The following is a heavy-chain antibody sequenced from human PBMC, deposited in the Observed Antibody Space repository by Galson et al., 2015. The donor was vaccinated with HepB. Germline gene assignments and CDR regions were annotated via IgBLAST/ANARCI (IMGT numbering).Heavy chain of an antibody. J-gene: IGHJ2*01. CDR1: GFTVSNNY. D-gene: IGHD3-10*01. V-gene: IGHV3-23*01. CDR2: ISGSGGST. CDR3: AKDRGDRTWNFDL. Sequence: SLRLSCAASGFTVSNNYMSWVRQAPGKGLEWVSLISGSGGSTFYANSVKGRFTISRDNSKSTLYLETDSLRADDTAIYYCAKDRGDRTWNFDLWGHGTLVTVSS.